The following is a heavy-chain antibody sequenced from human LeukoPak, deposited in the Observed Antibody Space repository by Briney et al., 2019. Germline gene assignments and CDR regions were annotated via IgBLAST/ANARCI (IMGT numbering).Heavy chain of an antibody. V-gene: IGHV3-7*01. Sequence: GGSLRLSCAASGFTFSSYWMSWVRQAPGKGLEWVANIKQDGSEKYYVDSVKGRFTISRDNAKNSLYLQMNSLRAEDTAVYYCASHPYDYGGYEGIDAFDIWGQGTMVTVSS. CDR2: IKQDGSEK. CDR3: ASHPYDYGGYEGIDAFDI. CDR1: GFTFSSYW. D-gene: IGHD4-17*01. J-gene: IGHJ3*02.